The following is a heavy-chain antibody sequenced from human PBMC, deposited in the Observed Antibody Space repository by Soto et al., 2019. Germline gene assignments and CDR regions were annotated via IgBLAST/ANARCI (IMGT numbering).Heavy chain of an antibody. CDR2: VWYDGGNK. D-gene: IGHD5-12*01. CDR1: GFTFGNYG. V-gene: IGHV3-33*01. CDR3: VRAAGYSGNDYVYYYGMDV. J-gene: IGHJ6*02. Sequence: QVQLVESGGGVVQPGRSLRLSCAASGFTFGNYGMHWVRQAPAKGLEWVALVWYDGGNKNYVDSVKGRFTISRDNSKNTLYVQMNSLRDEDTAVYYCVRAAGYSGNDYVYYYGMDVWGQGPTVTVSS.